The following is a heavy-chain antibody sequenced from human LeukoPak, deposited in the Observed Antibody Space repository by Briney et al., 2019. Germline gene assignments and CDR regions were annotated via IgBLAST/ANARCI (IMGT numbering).Heavy chain of an antibody. Sequence: GGSLRLSCAASGFTFSSYSMNWVRQAPGKGLEWVSSISSSSSYIYYADSVKGRFTISRDNAKNSLYLQMNSLRAEDTAVYYCARELYYYDSSGYDDRYYYYGMDVWGQGTTVTVSS. V-gene: IGHV3-21*01. CDR3: ARELYYYDSSGYDDRYYYYGMDV. CDR1: GFTFSSYS. J-gene: IGHJ6*02. D-gene: IGHD3-22*01. CDR2: ISSSSSYI.